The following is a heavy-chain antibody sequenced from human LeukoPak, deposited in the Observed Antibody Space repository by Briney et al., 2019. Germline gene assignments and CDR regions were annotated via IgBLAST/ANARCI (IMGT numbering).Heavy chain of an antibody. Sequence: PGGSLRLSCAASGFTFSSYGMHWVRQAPGKGLEWVAVIWYDGSNKYCADSVKGRFTISRDNSKNTLYLQMNSLRAEDTAVYYCAKGALLWFGELLYFDYWGQGTLVTVSS. D-gene: IGHD3-10*01. CDR1: GFTFSSYG. CDR3: AKGALLWFGELLYFDY. J-gene: IGHJ4*02. V-gene: IGHV3-33*06. CDR2: IWYDGSNK.